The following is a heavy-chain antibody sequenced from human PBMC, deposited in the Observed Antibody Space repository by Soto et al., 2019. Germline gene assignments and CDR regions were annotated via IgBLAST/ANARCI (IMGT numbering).Heavy chain of an antibody. D-gene: IGHD3-3*01. Sequence: GGSLRLSCAASGFTFSSYGMHWVRQAPGKGLEWVAVISYDGSNKYYADSVKGRFTISRDNSKNTLYLQMNSLRAEDTAVYYCAKFWVGLPYYDFWSGYPDDAFDIWGQGTMVTVSS. CDR2: ISYDGSNK. CDR3: AKFWVGLPYYDFWSGYPDDAFDI. V-gene: IGHV3-30*18. J-gene: IGHJ3*02. CDR1: GFTFSSYG.